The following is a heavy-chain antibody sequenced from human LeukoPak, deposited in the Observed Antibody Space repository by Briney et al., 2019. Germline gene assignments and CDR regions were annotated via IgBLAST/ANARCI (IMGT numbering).Heavy chain of an antibody. CDR1: GYTFTDYY. CDR2: INPDTGDT. D-gene: IGHD4-17*01. J-gene: IGHJ4*02. Sequence: ASVKVSCKASGYTFTDYYIHWVRQAPGQGLEWMGWINPDTGDTNFAQNFQGRVTMTRDKSIITAYMELSILRSDDTAVYYCARDRLAYGDYYFDYWGQGTLVTVSS. V-gene: IGHV1-2*02. CDR3: ARDRLAYGDYYFDY.